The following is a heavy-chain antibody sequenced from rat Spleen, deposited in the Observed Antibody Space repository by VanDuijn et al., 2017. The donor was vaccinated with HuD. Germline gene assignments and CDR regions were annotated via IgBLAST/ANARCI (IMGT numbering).Heavy chain of an antibody. CDR1: GFSLMDYS. J-gene: IGHJ4*01. V-gene: IGHV2S30*01. CDR3: ARDRGVTMMVPLMDA. D-gene: IGHD1-12*03. Sequence: QVQLKESGPGLVQPSQTLSLTCTVSGFSLMDYSVHWVRQPPGKGLEWMGRMKYDGDTYYNSALKSRLSISRDISKSQVFLKMNSRQTEDTATYYCARDRGVTMMVPLMDAWGQGTSVTVSS. CDR2: MKYDGDT.